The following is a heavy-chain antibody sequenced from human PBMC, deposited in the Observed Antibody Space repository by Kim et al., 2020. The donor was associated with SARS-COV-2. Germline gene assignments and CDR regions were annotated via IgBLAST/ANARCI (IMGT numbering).Heavy chain of an antibody. Sequence: GGSLRLSCAASEVTFTDWHMSWIRQAPGEGLEWLAYITPDGNTFDYADSVKGRFTVSRDNAKNSVFLHLDRLTAEDTATYYCARMVDESDAQWYFDLWGRGTAVTVAS. D-gene: IGHD3-10*01. CDR3: ARMVDESDAQWYFDL. V-gene: IGHV3-11*01. CDR2: ITPDGNTF. J-gene: IGHJ2*01. CDR1: EVTFTDWH.